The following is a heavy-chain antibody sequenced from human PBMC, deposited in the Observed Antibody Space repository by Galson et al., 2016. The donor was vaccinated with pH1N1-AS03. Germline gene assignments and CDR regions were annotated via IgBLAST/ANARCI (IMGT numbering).Heavy chain of an antibody. CDR3: ARTSNYDPADYYHYGMGV. CDR1: GATFSTST. D-gene: IGHD4-11*01. J-gene: IGHJ6*02. CDR2: IIPISGTG. V-gene: IGHV1-69*13. Sequence: SVKVSCKASGATFSTSTVSWVRQAPGQGLEWMGGIIPISGTGSYAQKFQGRVTITADESTSTAYMELSSLRSEDTAVYYCARTSNYDPADYYHYGMGVWGQGTTVTVSS.